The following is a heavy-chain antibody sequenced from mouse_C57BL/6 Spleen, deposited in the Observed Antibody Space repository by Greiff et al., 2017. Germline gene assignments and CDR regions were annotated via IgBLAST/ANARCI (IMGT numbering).Heavy chain of an antibody. CDR1: GYTFTSYD. Sequence: VQVVESGPELVKPGASVKLSCKASGYTFTSYDINWVKQRPGQGLEWIGWIYPRDGSTKYNEKFKGKATLTVDTSSSTAYMELHSLTSEDSAVYFCARTGRGYAMDYWGQGTSVTVSS. CDR3: ARTGRGYAMDY. CDR2: IYPRDGST. J-gene: IGHJ4*01. D-gene: IGHD4-1*01. V-gene: IGHV1-85*01.